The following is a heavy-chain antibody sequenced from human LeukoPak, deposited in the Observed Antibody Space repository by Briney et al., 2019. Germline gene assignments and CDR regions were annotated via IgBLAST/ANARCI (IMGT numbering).Heavy chain of an antibody. J-gene: IGHJ4*02. Sequence: GGFLRLSCAASGFTFSSYGMHWVRQAPGKGLEWVAVISYDGSNKYYADSVKGRFTISRDNSKNTLYLQMNSLRAEDTAVYYRAKDARVDTAMVGLFPLDYWGQGTLVTVSS. CDR2: ISYDGSNK. CDR3: AKDARVDTAMVGLFPLDY. CDR1: GFTFSSYG. V-gene: IGHV3-30*18. D-gene: IGHD5-18*01.